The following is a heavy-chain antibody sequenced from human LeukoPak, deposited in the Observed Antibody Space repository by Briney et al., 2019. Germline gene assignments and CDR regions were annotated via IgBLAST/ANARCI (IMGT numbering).Heavy chain of an antibody. J-gene: IGHJ4*02. V-gene: IGHV4-34*01. D-gene: IGHD3-16*02. CDR1: GGSFSGYY. CDR2: INHSGST. Sequence: PSETLSLTCAVYGGSFSGYYWSWIRQPPGKGLEWIGEINHSGSTDYNPSLKSRVTISVDTSKNQFSLKLSSVTAADTAVYYCARGRTYVYVWGSYRQGPLDYWGQGTLVTVSS. CDR3: ARGRTYVYVWGSYRQGPLDY.